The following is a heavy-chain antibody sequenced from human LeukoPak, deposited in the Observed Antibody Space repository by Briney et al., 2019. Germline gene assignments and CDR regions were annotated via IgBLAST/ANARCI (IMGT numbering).Heavy chain of an antibody. CDR3: ASDVAYKFDY. Sequence: GGSLRLSCAASGFPFSRDSMHWARQSPGNGLVWLSRIGPDGTVTNHADSVKGRFTISRDNAENTLYLHMNSLRDEDTAVYYCASDVAYKFDYWGQGTLVTFSS. V-gene: IGHV3-74*01. CDR2: IGPDGTVT. D-gene: IGHD1-1*01. CDR1: GFPFSRDS. J-gene: IGHJ4*02.